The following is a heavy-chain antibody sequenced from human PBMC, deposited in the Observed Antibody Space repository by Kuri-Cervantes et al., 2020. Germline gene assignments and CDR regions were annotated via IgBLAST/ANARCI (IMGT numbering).Heavy chain of an antibody. J-gene: IGHJ4*02. CDR3: GRRRGWSDRIEN. CDR2: IIHSGTT. V-gene: IGHV4-34*12. CDR1: GDSFSAYY. D-gene: IGHD2-21*01. Sequence: GSLRLSCAVYGDSFSAYYWTWIRQPPGKGLEWIGEIIHSGTTNYNPSLKSRLTISVDTSKNQFSLKVTSVTAADTAVYYCGRRRGWSDRIENWGQGTLVTVSS.